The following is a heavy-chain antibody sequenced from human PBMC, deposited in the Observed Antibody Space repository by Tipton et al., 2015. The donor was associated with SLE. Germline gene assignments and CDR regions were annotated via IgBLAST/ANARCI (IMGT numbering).Heavy chain of an antibody. CDR2: ISDSSGGAT. J-gene: IGHJ6*03. CDR1: GLTFSSHD. Sequence: SLRLSCAVSGLTFSSHDFNWVRQAPGQGLEWVSYISDSSGGATGYTDSVKGRFTISRDNSKNTLYLQMTSLRAEDTAVYYCAAYYYDGSGDQYMDVWGNGTTVTVSS. V-gene: IGHV3-48*03. CDR3: AAYYYDGSGDQYMDV. D-gene: IGHD3-22*01.